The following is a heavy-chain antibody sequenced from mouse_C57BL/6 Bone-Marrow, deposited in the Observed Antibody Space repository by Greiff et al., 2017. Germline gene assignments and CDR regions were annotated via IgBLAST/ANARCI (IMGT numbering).Heavy chain of an antibody. CDR2: IYPGSGST. Sequence: QVQLQQPGAELVKPGASVKMSCKASGYTFTSYWITWVKQRPGQGLEWIGDIYPGSGSTNYNEKFKSKATLTVDTSSSTAYMQLSSLTSGDSAVYYCAGSDDVSPLRRRGDLDYWGQGTTLTVSS. V-gene: IGHV1-55*01. D-gene: IGHD2-12*01. CDR1: GYTFTSYW. J-gene: IGHJ2*01. CDR3: AGSDDVSPLRRRGDLDY.